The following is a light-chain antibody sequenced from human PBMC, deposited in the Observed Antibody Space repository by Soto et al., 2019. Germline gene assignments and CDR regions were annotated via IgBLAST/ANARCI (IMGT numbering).Light chain of an antibody. J-gene: IGKJ4*01. CDR3: QQRSNWRT. V-gene: IGKV3-11*01. Sequence: EIVLTQSPATLSLSPGERATLSCRASQSVSSYLAWYQQKPGQAPRLLIYDASNRATGIPARFSGSGSGTDFTLTISSLEPEDFAVYYCQQRSNWRTFGGGTKWEIK. CDR2: DAS. CDR1: QSVSSY.